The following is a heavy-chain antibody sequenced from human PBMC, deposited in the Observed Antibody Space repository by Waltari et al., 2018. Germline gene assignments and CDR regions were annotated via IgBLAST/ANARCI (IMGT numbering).Heavy chain of an antibody. D-gene: IGHD2-2*01. CDR3: ARDDAVDGGYLDY. V-gene: IGHV3-23*01. Sequence: EVQLLASGGALVQAGGSLRVSCAGSGFAFANYGLTWVRPVPGKGLGWVSAIFGRGDKTYNADSVKGRFFVSRDTSKNTLYLQMSSLRAEDTALYYCARDDAVDGGYLDYWGQGTLVTVSS. CDR2: IFGRGDKT. CDR1: GFAFANYG. J-gene: IGHJ4*02.